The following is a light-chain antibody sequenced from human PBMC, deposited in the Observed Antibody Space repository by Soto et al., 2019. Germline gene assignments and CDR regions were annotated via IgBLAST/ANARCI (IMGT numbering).Light chain of an antibody. J-gene: IGKJ5*01. CDR3: QQFNNYIT. Sequence: EFVLTQSPATLSLSPGERATLSCRASQSVSSYLAWYQQKPGQAPRLLIYDASNRATGIPARFSGTGSGTDFTLTINNLEPEDFATYYCQQFNNYITFGQGTRLEIK. CDR1: QSVSSY. V-gene: IGKV3-11*01. CDR2: DAS.